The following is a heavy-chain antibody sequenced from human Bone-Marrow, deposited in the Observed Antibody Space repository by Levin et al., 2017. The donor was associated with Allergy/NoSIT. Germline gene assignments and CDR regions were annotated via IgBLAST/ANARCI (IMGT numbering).Heavy chain of an antibody. CDR3: VRDEYDSRGYYSDGDY. J-gene: IGHJ4*02. CDR2: ISASGGTI. V-gene: IGHV3-11*01. CDR1: GFTFSDYY. Sequence: GESLKISCAASGFTFSDYYMNWIRQAPGKGLEWISYISASGGTIYYSDSVKGRFTISRDNARNSLYLQMNSLRAEDTAVYYCVRDEYDSRGYYSDGDYWGQGTLVTVSS. D-gene: IGHD3-22*01.